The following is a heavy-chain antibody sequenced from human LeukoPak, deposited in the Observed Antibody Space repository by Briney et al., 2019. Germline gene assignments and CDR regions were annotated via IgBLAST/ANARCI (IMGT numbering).Heavy chain of an antibody. Sequence: SETLSLTCTVSGRSITSYPHYWGWIRQPPGKGLERLSTVYYTGGTYYNPSLTIQVTISIDTSRNHFSLKLTSVIAADTAMYYCVSNSSSSPWFDPWGQGTLVTVSS. V-gene: IGHV4-39*02. CDR1: GRSITSYPHY. J-gene: IGHJ5*02. CDR2: VYYTGGT. D-gene: IGHD6-6*01. CDR3: VSNSSSSPWFDP.